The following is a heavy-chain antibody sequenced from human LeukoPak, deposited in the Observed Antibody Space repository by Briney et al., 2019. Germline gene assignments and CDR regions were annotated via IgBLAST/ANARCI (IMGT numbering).Heavy chain of an antibody. CDR3: ARGRYYYDSSGYTPRGYYFDY. D-gene: IGHD3-22*01. CDR1: GGSISSSSYY. CDR2: IYYSGST. Sequence: SETLSLTCTVSGGSISSSSYYWGWIRQPPGKGLEWIGSIYYSGSTYYNQSPKSRVTISVDTSKNQFSLKLSSVTAADTAVYYCARGRYYYDSSGYTPRGYYFDYWGQGTLVTVSS. J-gene: IGHJ4*02. V-gene: IGHV4-39*01.